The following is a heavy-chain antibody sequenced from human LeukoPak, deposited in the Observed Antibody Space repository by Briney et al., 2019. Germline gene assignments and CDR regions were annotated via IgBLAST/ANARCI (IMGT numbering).Heavy chain of an antibody. CDR3: ARDYVWGSSSDY. Sequence: PGGSLRLSCAASGFTFSDYYMSWIRQAPGKGLEWVSYISHSSSTIHYADSVRGRFTISRDNAKNSLYLQMNSLRVEDTAVYFCARDYVWGSSSDYWGQGTLVSVSS. D-gene: IGHD3-16*01. V-gene: IGHV3-11*04. CDR1: GFTFSDYY. J-gene: IGHJ4*02. CDR2: ISHSSSTI.